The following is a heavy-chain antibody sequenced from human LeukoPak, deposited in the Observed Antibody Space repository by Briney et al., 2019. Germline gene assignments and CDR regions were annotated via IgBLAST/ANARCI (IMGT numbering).Heavy chain of an antibody. D-gene: IGHD3-22*01. CDR3: ARDKSITMIVVEWMDY. Sequence: PGGSLRLSCAASGFTFSSYAMHGVHQAPARGLEWVAVISYDGSNKYYADSVKGPFTISRDNSKNTLYLEMKRLRAEDTAVYYCARDKSITMIVVEWMDYWGQGTLVTVSS. J-gene: IGHJ4*02. CDR1: GFTFSSYA. CDR2: ISYDGSNK. V-gene: IGHV3-30*04.